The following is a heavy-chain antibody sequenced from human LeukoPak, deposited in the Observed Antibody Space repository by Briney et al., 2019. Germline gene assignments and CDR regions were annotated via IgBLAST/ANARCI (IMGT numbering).Heavy chain of an antibody. V-gene: IGHV3-23*01. CDR3: AKSYASGSFYDY. J-gene: IGHJ4*02. D-gene: IGHD3-10*01. Sequence: GGSLRLSCAASGFTFSSYGMSWVRQAPGKGLECVSTISGSGGSTYYADSVKGRFTISRDNSKNTLYLQMNSLRAEDTAVYYCAKSYASGSFYDYWGQGTLVTVSS. CDR1: GFTFSSYG. CDR2: ISGSGGST.